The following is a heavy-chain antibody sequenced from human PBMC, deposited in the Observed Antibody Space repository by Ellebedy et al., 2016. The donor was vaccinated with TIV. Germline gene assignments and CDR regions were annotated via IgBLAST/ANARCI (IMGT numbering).Heavy chain of an antibody. J-gene: IGHJ5*02. D-gene: IGHD3-9*01. V-gene: IGHV4-34*01. CDR1: GGSFSGYY. CDR3: ARGVWLFPFDP. Sequence: GSLRLSXAVYGGSFSGYYRSWIRQPPGKGLEWIGEINHSGSTNYNPSLKSRVTISVDTSKNQFSLKLSSVTAADTAVYYCARGVWLFPFDPWGQGTLVTVSS. CDR2: INHSGST.